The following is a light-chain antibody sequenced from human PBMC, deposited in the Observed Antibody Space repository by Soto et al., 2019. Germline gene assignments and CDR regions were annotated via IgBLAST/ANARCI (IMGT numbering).Light chain of an antibody. CDR2: YVT. CDR3: SSFTNRDSYV. V-gene: IGLV2-14*03. J-gene: IGLJ1*01. Sequence: QSALTQPASVSGSPGQSITISCTGTNSDIGAYNYVSWYQQHLGKAPELMIYYVTSRPSGVSYRFSGSKSGNTASLTISGLQAEDEADYHCSSFTNRDSYVFGTGTKVTVL. CDR1: NSDIGAYNY.